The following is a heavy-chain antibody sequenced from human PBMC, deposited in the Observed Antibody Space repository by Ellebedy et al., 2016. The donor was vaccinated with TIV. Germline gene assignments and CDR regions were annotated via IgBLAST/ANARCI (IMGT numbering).Heavy chain of an antibody. D-gene: IGHD6-19*01. V-gene: IGHV3-23*01. J-gene: IGHJ4*02. CDR3: AKRASSGWSYYFDY. CDR1: GFTFSSYA. CDR2: ISGSGGST. Sequence: GGSLRLSXAASGFTFSSYAMTWVRQAPGKGLEWVSVISGSGGSTYYADSVKGRFTISRDNSKNTLYLQMNSLRAEDTAVYYCAKRASSGWSYYFDYWGQGTLVTVSS.